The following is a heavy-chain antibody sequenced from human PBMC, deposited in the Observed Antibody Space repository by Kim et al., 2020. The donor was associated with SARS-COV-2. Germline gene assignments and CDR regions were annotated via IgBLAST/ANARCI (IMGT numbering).Heavy chain of an antibody. Sequence: ASVKVSCKASGYTFTGYYMHWVRQAPGQGLEWMGWINPNSGGTNYAQKFQGRVTMTRDTSISTAYMELSRLRSDDTAVYYCARIVERDYDILTGCYGFDYWGQGTLVTVSS. V-gene: IGHV1-2*02. CDR1: GYTFTGYY. CDR2: INPNSGGT. CDR3: ARIVERDYDILTGCYGFDY. D-gene: IGHD3-9*01. J-gene: IGHJ4*02.